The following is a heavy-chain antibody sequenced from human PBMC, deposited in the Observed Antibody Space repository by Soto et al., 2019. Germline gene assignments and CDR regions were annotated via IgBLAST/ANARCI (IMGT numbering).Heavy chain of an antibody. CDR3: AREPIAARNYYYYMDV. Sequence: SETLSLTCAVYGGSFSGYYWSWIRQPPGKGLEWIGEINHSGSTNYNPSLKSRVTISVDTSKNQFSLKLSSVTAADTAVYYCAREPIAARNYYYYMDVWGKGTTVTVSS. J-gene: IGHJ6*03. CDR1: GGSFSGYY. CDR2: INHSGST. V-gene: IGHV4-34*01. D-gene: IGHD6-6*01.